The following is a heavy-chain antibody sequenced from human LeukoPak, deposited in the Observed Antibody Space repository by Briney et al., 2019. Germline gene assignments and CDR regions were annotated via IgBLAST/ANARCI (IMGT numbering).Heavy chain of an antibody. CDR1: GGTFSSYT. CDR3: ARDRVGPYYYDSSGWDYYYYMDV. Sequence: SVKVSCKASGGTFSSYTISWVRQAPGQGLEWMGRIIPILGIANYAQKFQGRVTITADKSTSTAYMELSSLRSEDTAVYYCARDRVGPYYYDSSGWDYYYYMDVWGTGNTGTVSS. J-gene: IGHJ6*03. CDR2: IIPILGIA. D-gene: IGHD3-22*01. V-gene: IGHV1-69*04.